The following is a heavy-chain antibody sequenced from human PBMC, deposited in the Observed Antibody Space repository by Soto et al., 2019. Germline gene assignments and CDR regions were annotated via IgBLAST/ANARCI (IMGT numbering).Heavy chain of an antibody. Sequence: QVQLVQSGADVKKPGASVKVSCKASRYTFTGYYMHWVRQAPGQGLEWMGWIDPNSGGTDYAQKVQGRVTMTRDTSISTAYMELSRLRVDDTAVYYCAKVMSGSYLGHGYYFDNWGQGTLVTVSS. D-gene: IGHD1-26*01. CDR3: AKVMSGSYLGHGYYFDN. V-gene: IGHV1-2*02. J-gene: IGHJ4*02. CDR1: RYTFTGYY. CDR2: IDPNSGGT.